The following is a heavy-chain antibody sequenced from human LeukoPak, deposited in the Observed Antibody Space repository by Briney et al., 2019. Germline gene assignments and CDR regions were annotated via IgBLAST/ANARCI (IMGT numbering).Heavy chain of an antibody. CDR1: GFSLSTSKMC. CDR3: ARTIGYCIGGSCYYFDY. D-gene: IGHD2-15*01. CDR2: IDWDDDK. V-gene: IGHV2-70*11. Sequence: SGPALVKPTQTLTLTCTFSGFSLSTSKMCVSWIRQPPGKALEWLARIDWDDDKHFSTSPKTRLTISKDTSKNRVVLTMTNMDPVDTATYYCARTIGYCIGGSCYYFDYWGQGTLVTVSS. J-gene: IGHJ4*02.